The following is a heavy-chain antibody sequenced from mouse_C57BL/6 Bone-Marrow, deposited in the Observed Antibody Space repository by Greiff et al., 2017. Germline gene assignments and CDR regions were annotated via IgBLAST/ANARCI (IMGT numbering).Heavy chain of an antibody. D-gene: IGHD2-3*01. CDR2: IDPSDSET. CDR3: ARRYDGYYRAWFAY. CDR1: GYTFTSYW. V-gene: IGHV1-52*01. J-gene: IGHJ3*01. Sequence: QVQLQQPGAELVRPGSSVKLSCKASGYTFTSYWMHWVKQRPIQGLEWIGNIDPSDSETHYNQKFKDKATLTVDKSSSTAYMQLSSLTSEDSAVYYCARRYDGYYRAWFAYWGQGTLVTVSA.